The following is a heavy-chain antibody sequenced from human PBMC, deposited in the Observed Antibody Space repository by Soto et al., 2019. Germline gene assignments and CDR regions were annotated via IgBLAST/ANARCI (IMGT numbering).Heavy chain of an antibody. V-gene: IGHV3-7*01. Sequence: EVQLVESGGGLVQPGGSLRLSCAASGFTFSSSWMSWVRQAPGKGLEWVANINQYGSEKYYVDSVKGRFTISRDNAKNSLHLQMNSLIAEDSALYYCARDWSYWGQGTLVTVSS. D-gene: IGHD3-3*01. J-gene: IGHJ4*02. CDR1: GFTFSSSW. CDR2: INQYGSEK. CDR3: ARDWSY.